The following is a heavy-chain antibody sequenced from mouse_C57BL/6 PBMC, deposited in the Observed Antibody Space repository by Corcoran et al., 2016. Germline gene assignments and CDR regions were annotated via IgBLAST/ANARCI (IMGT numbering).Heavy chain of an antibody. J-gene: IGHJ1*03. D-gene: IGHD1-1*01. CDR1: GYAFSSYW. CDR3: ARFLHYYGSYWYFDV. Sequence: QVQLQQSGAELVKPGASVKISCKASGYAFSSYWMNWVKQRPGKGLEWIGQIYPGDGDTNYNGKFKGKATLTADQSSSTAYMQLSSLTSEDSAVYFCARFLHYYGSYWYFDVWGTGTTVTVSS. V-gene: IGHV1-80*01. CDR2: IYPGDGDT.